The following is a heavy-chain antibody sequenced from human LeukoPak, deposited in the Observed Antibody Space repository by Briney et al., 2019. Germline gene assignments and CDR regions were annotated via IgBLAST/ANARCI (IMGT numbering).Heavy chain of an antibody. CDR1: GGSISSYY. CDR3: AGAFGSSGGLIDY. V-gene: IGHV4-59*01. CDR2: IYYSGST. J-gene: IGHJ4*02. D-gene: IGHD6-13*01. Sequence: PSETLSLTCTVSGGSISSYYWSWIRQPPGKGLEWIGYIYYSGSTNYNPSLKSRVTISVDTSKNQFSLKLSSVTAADTAVYYCAGAFGSSGGLIDYWGQGTLVTVPS.